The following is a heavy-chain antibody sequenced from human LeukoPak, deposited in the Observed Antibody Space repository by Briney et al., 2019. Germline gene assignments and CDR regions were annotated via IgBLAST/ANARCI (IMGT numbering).Heavy chain of an antibody. Sequence: SETLSLTCTVSGGSISSYYWSWIRQSPGKGLEWIWYISYSGSTNYNPSLKSRVTISVDTSKNQFSLKLSSVTAADTAVYYCAREGFGELTFDYWDQGILVTVSS. CDR2: ISYSGST. V-gene: IGHV4-59*01. CDR1: GGSISSYY. CDR3: AREGFGELTFDY. J-gene: IGHJ4*02. D-gene: IGHD3-10*01.